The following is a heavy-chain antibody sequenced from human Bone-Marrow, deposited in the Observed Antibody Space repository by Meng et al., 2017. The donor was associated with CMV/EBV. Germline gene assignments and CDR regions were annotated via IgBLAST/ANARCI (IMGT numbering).Heavy chain of an antibody. CDR1: GGTFSSYA. D-gene: IGHD3-3*01. J-gene: IGHJ4*02. CDR3: ASLYSGGPIWSGYPRGYYFDY. Sequence: SVKVSCKASGGTFSSYAISWVRQAPGQGLEWMGGIIPILGIANYAQKFQGRVTITADKSTSTAYMELSSLRSEDTAVYYCASLYSGGPIWSGYPRGYYFDYWGQGKLVTVSS. CDR2: IIPILGIA. V-gene: IGHV1-69*10.